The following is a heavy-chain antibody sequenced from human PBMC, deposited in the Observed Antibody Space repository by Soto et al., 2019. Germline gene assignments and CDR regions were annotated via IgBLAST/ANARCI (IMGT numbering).Heavy chain of an antibody. V-gene: IGHV4-59*02. J-gene: IGHJ5*02. CDR3: GRDLHAGFTHHLDP. CDR1: GVSVSSYH. CDR2: TAHTGNT. D-gene: IGHD2-2*01. Sequence: SETLSLTCSVSGVSVSSYHWSWIRQFPGKGLEWIAYTAHTGNTNYNPSLKSRVIISLDTSKNQVSLQFTSVTAADTALYSCGRDLHAGFTHHLDPRGQRTLVTVSS.